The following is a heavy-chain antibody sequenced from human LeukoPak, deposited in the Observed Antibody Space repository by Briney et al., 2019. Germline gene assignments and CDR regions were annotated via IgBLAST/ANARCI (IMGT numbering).Heavy chain of an antibody. CDR2: ISPSGGIT. V-gene: IGHV3-23*01. CDR3: ARDRGYSYGYRGPLLGY. Sequence: GGSLRLPCAASGFTFSSHGMNWVRQAPGKGLEWVSGISPSGGITYYTDSVKGRFTISRDNSKNTLYLQMSSLRAEDTAVYYCARDRGYSYGYRGPLLGYWGQGTLVTVSA. CDR1: GFTFSSHG. J-gene: IGHJ4*02. D-gene: IGHD5-18*01.